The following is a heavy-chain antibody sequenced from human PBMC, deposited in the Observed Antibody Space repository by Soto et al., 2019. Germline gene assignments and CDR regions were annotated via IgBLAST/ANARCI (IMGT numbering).Heavy chain of an antibody. J-gene: IGHJ4*02. Sequence: QVQLVQSGAEVKKPGASLKVSCKASGYTFTSYGISWVRQSPGQGLEWMGWISAYNVNTNYAQMLQGSVTMTTDTSTSTAYMELRSLRSDDTAVYYCARWPFRYCTNGLCQPFFDYWGQGTLFTVSS. D-gene: IGHD2-8*01. CDR3: ARWPFRYCTNGLCQPFFDY. CDR1: GYTFTSYG. V-gene: IGHV1-18*01. CDR2: ISAYNVNT.